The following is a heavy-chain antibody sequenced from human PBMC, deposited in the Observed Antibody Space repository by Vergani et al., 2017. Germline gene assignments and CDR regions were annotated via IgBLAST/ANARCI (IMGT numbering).Heavy chain of an antibody. CDR1: GFTFSDYY. CDR2: ISSSSSYI. V-gene: IGHV3-11*06. Sequence: QVQLVESGGGLVKPGGSLRLSCAASGFTFSDYYMSWIRQAPGKGLEWVSSISSSSSYIYYGDSVKGRFTIARDNAKNSLYLQMNSLRAEDTAVYYCAGAPHTIAVAGTGGNYYYYGMDVWGQGTTVTVSS. J-gene: IGHJ6*02. D-gene: IGHD6-19*01. CDR3: AGAPHTIAVAGTGGNYYYYGMDV.